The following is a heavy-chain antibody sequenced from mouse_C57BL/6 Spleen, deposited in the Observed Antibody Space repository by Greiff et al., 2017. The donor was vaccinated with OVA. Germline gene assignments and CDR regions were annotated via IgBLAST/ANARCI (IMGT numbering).Heavy chain of an antibody. CDR1: GYTFTSYW. J-gene: IGHJ4*01. Sequence: QVQLQQPGAELVKPGASVKMSCKASGYTFTSYWITWVKQRPGQGLEWIGDIYPGSGSTNYNEKFKSKATLTVDTSSSTAYMQLSSLTSEDSAVYYCAIDSSCYQDAMDYWGQGTSVTVSS. D-gene: IGHD3-2*02. V-gene: IGHV1-55*01. CDR3: AIDSSCYQDAMDY. CDR2: IYPGSGST.